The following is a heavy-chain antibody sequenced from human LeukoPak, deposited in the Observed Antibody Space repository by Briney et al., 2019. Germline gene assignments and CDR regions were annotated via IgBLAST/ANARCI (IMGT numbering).Heavy chain of an antibody. J-gene: IGHJ4*02. CDR3: ARVKVKYSSGWYYFDY. V-gene: IGHV3-30*04. CDR1: GFTFSSYA. D-gene: IGHD6-19*01. Sequence: GRSLRLSCAASGFTFSSYAMHWVRQAPGKGLEWVAVISYDGSNKYYADSVKGRFTISRDNSKSTLYLQMNSLRAEDTAVYYCARVKVKYSSGWYYFDYWGQGTLVTVSS. CDR2: ISYDGSNK.